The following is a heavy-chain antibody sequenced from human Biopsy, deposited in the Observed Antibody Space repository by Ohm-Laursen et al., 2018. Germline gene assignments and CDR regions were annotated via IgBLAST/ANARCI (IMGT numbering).Heavy chain of an antibody. V-gene: IGHV3-21*01. CDR3: ARDSSRRAREGGMDV. D-gene: IGHD6-6*01. J-gene: IGHJ6*02. Sequence: SLRLSCAASGFSVSSYDMNWVRQAPGKGLEWISYISETSSHIYDADSVRGRFTVARDIAKNSLYLQLNSLRVEVTAVYYCARDSSRRAREGGMDVWGQGTTVTVSS. CDR1: GFSVSSYD. CDR2: ISETSSHI.